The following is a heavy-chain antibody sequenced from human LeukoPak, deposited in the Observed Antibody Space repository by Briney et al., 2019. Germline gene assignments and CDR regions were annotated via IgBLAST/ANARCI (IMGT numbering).Heavy chain of an antibody. D-gene: IGHD2-15*01. J-gene: IGHJ4*02. CDR1: GFTVSTNS. V-gene: IGHV3-66*01. CDR2: IYSDNT. CDR3: ARGGGYCSGGSCYEY. Sequence: GGSLRLSCTVSGFTVSTNSMSWVRQAPGKGLEWVSFIYSDNTHYSDSVKGRFTISRDNSKNTLYLQMNSLRAEDTAVYYCARGGGYCSGGSCYEYWGQGTLVTVSS.